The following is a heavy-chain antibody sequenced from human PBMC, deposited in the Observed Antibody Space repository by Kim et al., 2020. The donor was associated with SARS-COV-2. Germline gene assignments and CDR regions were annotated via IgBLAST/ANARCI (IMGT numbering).Heavy chain of an antibody. D-gene: IGHD3-16*01. J-gene: IGHJ4*02. CDR2: IYTPGDVP. Sequence: ASVKVSCTASGYSFTSYYLHWLRQAPGQGLEWMGIIYTPGDVPKIAQAFQGRVTMTKDTSTSTVYMDLSSLRSGDTAVYYCAGELRGGYFDYLGQGTLVTVSS. CDR1: GYSFTSYY. V-gene: IGHV1-46*01. CDR3: AGELRGGYFDY.